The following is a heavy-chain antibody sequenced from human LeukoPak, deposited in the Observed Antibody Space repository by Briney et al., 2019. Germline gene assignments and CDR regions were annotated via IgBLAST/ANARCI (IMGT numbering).Heavy chain of an antibody. CDR1: GYTFNSYD. D-gene: IGHD6-19*01. Sequence: ASVKVSCKASGYTFNSYDINWVRQATGQGLEWMGWMNPNSGNTGYAQKFQGRVTMTRSTSINTAYMELSSLRSDDTAVYYCARVVAVTGTPVYYMDVWGKGTTVTVSS. CDR2: MNPNSGNT. V-gene: IGHV1-8*01. J-gene: IGHJ6*03. CDR3: ARVVAVTGTPVYYMDV.